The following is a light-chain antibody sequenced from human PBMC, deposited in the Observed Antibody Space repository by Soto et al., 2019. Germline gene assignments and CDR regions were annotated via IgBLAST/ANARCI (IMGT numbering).Light chain of an antibody. CDR1: QSVSSA. V-gene: IGKV3-15*01. Sequence: EIVMTQSPATLSVSPGERATLSCRASQSVSSALAWYQHKPGQAPRLLIYDASTRATGIPVRFSGSGSGTEFTLTISSLQSEDFALYYCQQYNKWPPLTFGGGTKAEI. CDR3: QQYNKWPPLT. J-gene: IGKJ4*01. CDR2: DAS.